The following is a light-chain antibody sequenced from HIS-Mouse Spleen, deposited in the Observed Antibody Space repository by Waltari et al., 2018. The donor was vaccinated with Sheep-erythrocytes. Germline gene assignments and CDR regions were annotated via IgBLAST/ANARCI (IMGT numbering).Light chain of an antibody. J-gene: IGKJ1*01. Sequence: DIQMTQSPSSLSASVGDRVTITCRTSQSISSYLNWYQQKPGKEPKLLLYAASSLQSEVPSRFSGSGSGTDFTLTISSLQPEDFATYYCQQSYSTPWTFGQGTKVEIK. V-gene: IGKV1-39*01. CDR1: QSISSY. CDR2: AAS. CDR3: QQSYSTPWT.